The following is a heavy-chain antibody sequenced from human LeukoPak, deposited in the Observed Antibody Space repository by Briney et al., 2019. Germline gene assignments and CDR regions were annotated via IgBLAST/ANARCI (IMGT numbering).Heavy chain of an antibody. CDR3: ARDRDGYNNDAFDI. V-gene: IGHV1-2*02. CDR2: INPNSGGT. Sequence: ASVKVSCKASGYTFTGYYMHWVRQAPGQGLEWMGWINPNSGGTNYAQKFQGRVTMTRDTSISTAYMELSRLRSDDTAVYYCARDRDGYNNDAFDIWGQGTMVTVSS. D-gene: IGHD5-24*01. J-gene: IGHJ3*02. CDR1: GYTFTGYY.